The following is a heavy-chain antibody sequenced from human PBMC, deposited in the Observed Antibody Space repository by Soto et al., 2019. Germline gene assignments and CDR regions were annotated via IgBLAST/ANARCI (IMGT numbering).Heavy chain of an antibody. CDR2: IYDNGIT. J-gene: IGHJ6*01. Sequence: QVPLQESGPGLVKPSQTLSLTCNVSGGSISGGSYYWNWIRQHPGKGLEWIGNIYDNGITYYNPHLKSRAIISEDTSKNQFSLRLSSVTAADTAVYYSTRDRGFGMDVWGQGTTVTVSS. CDR1: GGSISGGSYY. CDR3: TRDRGFGMDV. V-gene: IGHV4-31*03.